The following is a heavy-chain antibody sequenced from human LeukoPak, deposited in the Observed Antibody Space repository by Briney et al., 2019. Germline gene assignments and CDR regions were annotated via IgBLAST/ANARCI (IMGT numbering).Heavy chain of an antibody. J-gene: IGHJ4*02. V-gene: IGHV4-39*01. CDR2: IYYSGST. D-gene: IGHD3-22*01. CDR1: GGSISSSSYY. Sequence: SETLSLTCTVSGGSISSSSYYWGWIRQPPGKGLEWIGSIYYSGSTYYNPSLKSRVTISVDTSKNQFSLKLSSVTAADTVVYYCARRSSGYPVDYWGQGTLVTVSS. CDR3: ARRSSGYPVDY.